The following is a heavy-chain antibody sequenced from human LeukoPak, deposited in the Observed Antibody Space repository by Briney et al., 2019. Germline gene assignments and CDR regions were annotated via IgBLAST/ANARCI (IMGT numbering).Heavy chain of an antibody. CDR3: ARQPDILTGYGAFDI. D-gene: IGHD3-9*01. V-gene: IGHV3-66*04. CDR1: GFTVSSNY. J-gene: IGHJ3*02. Sequence: GGSLRLSCAASGFTVSSNYMSWVRQAPGKRLEWVSVIYSGGSTYYADSVKGRFTISRDNSKNTLYLQMNSLRAEDTAVYYCARQPDILTGYGAFDIWGQGTMVTVSS. CDR2: IYSGGST.